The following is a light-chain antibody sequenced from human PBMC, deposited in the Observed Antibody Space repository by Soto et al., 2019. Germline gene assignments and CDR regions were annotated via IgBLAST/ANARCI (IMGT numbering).Light chain of an antibody. Sequence: DFVMTQSPLSLPVTPGEPASISCTSSQSLLHTNGYTFLDWYLXKHGQSPQLXIFLGSIRASGVPDRFSGSGSGTDFTIKISRVEAEDVGVYYCMQGLQTPWTFGQGTKVDIK. V-gene: IGKV2-28*01. CDR1: QSLLHTNGYTF. J-gene: IGKJ1*01. CDR2: LGS. CDR3: MQGLQTPWT.